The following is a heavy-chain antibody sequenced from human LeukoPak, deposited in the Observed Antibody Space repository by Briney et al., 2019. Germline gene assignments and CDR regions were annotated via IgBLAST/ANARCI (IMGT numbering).Heavy chain of an antibody. CDR3: ARGAIPFYYYYMDV. D-gene: IGHD2-21*01. V-gene: IGHV4-61*02. CDR1: GGSISSGSYY. J-gene: IGHJ6*03. Sequence: SETLSLTCTVSGGSISSGSYYWSWIRQPAGKGLEWIGRIYTSGSTHYNPSLKSRVTISVDTSKNQFSLKLSSVTAADTAVYYCARGAIPFYYYYMDVWGKGTAVTISS. CDR2: IYTSGST.